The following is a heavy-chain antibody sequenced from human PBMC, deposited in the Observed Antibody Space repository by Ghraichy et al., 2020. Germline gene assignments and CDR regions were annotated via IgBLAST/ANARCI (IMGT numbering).Heavy chain of an antibody. D-gene: IGHD3-16*01. J-gene: IGHJ2*01. CDR1: GGSISSYY. V-gene: IGHV4-59*01. CDR3: ARVESDEILHLGEWYFDL. CDR2: IYYSGST. Sequence: SETLSLTCTVSGGSISSYYWSWIRQPPGKGLEWIGYIYYSGSTNYNPSLKSRVTISVDTSKNQFSLKLSSVTAADTAVYYCARVESDEILHLGEWYFDLWGRGTLVTVSS.